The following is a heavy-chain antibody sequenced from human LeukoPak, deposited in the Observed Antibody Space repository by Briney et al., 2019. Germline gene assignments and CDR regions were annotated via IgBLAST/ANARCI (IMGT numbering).Heavy chain of an antibody. V-gene: IGHV3-30-3*01. J-gene: IGHJ4*02. CDR1: GFTFSSYA. CDR3: ARGGDYPGY. D-gene: IGHD4-17*01. Sequence: GGSLRLSCAASGFTFSSYAMHWVRQAPGKGLEWVAVISYDGSNKYYADSVKGRFTISRDNSKNTLYLQMNSLRAEDTAVYYCARGGDYPGYWGQGTLVTVSS. CDR2: ISYDGSNK.